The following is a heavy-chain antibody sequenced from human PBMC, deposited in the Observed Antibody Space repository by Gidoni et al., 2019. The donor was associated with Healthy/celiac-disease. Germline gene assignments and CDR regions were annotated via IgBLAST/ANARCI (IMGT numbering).Heavy chain of an antibody. CDR3: ARSQPLDTAMDNYYYGMDV. Sequence: LSCAASGFTFSSYAMHWVRQAPGKGLEYVSAISSNGGSTYYANSVKGRFTISRDNSKNTLYLQMGSLRAEDMAVYYCARSQPLDTAMDNYYYGMDVWGQGTTVTVSS. CDR1: GFTFSSYA. J-gene: IGHJ6*02. V-gene: IGHV3-64*01. D-gene: IGHD5-18*01. CDR2: ISSNGGST.